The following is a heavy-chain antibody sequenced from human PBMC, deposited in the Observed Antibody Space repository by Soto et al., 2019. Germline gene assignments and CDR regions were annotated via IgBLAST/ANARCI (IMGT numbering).Heavy chain of an antibody. Sequence: ASVKVSCKASGGTFSSYAISWVRQAPGQGLEWMGGIIPIFGTANYAQKFQGRVTITADKSTSTAYMGLSSLRSEDTAVYYCARVSGGSYYPYYYYGMDVWGQGTTVTVSS. CDR2: IIPIFGTA. CDR3: ARVSGGSYYPYYYYGMDV. D-gene: IGHD1-26*01. J-gene: IGHJ6*02. V-gene: IGHV1-69*06. CDR1: GGTFSSYA.